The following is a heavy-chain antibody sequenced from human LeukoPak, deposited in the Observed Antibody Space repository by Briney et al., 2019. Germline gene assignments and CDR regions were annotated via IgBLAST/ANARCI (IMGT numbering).Heavy chain of an antibody. D-gene: IGHD5-18*01. CDR2: INHSGST. CDR1: GGSFSGYY. V-gene: IGHV4-34*01. CDR3: ARGTKRLGSYGPTFDP. Sequence: SETLSLTCAVYGGSFSGYYWSWIRQPPGKGLEWIGEINHSGSTNYNPSLKSRVTISVDTSKNQFSLKLSSVTAADTAVYYCARGTKRLGSYGPTFDPWGQGTLVTVSS. J-gene: IGHJ5*02.